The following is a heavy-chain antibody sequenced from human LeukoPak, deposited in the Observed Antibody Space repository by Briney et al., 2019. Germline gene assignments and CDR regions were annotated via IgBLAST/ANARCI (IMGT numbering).Heavy chain of an antibody. J-gene: IGHJ6*02. CDR1: GGSISSYY. D-gene: IGHD3-3*01. V-gene: IGHV4-4*07. Sequence: ASETLSLTCTVSGGSISSYYWSWIRQPAGKGLEWIGRIYTSGSTNYNPSLKSRVTMSVDTSKNQFSLKLSSVTTADTAVYYCARDTYYDFWSGYPYYGMDVWGQGTTVTVSS. CDR3: ARDTYYDFWSGYPYYGMDV. CDR2: IYTSGST.